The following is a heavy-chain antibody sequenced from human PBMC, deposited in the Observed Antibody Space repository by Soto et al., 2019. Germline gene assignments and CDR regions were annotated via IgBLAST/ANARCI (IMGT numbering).Heavy chain of an antibody. CDR1: GYTFTSYG. Sequence: ASVKVSCKASGYTFTSYGISWVRQAPGQGLEWMGWISAYNGNTNYAQKLQGRVTMTTDTSTSTAYMELRSLRSDDTAVYYCARDRGMYSSSWYIAYYWGQGTLVTVS. CDR3: ARDRGMYSSSWYIAYY. D-gene: IGHD6-13*01. V-gene: IGHV1-18*01. CDR2: ISAYNGNT. J-gene: IGHJ4*02.